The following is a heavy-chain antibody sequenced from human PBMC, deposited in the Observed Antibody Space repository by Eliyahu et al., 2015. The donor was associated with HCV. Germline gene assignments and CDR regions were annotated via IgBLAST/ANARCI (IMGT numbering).Heavy chain of an antibody. V-gene: IGHV3-23*01. CDR2: ISPSGGST. CDR3: ANDAHYSNGWVFDN. J-gene: IGHJ4*02. Sequence: EVQVLESGGGLVQPGGSLRLSCAAXGFXFSTYDMSWVRQAPGKGLEWVSAISPSGGSTNYADSVKGRFTISRDNSRNTLYLQMNSLRAEDTAVYYCANDAHYSNGWVFDNWGRGTLVTVSS. CDR1: GFXFSTYD. D-gene: IGHD6-19*01.